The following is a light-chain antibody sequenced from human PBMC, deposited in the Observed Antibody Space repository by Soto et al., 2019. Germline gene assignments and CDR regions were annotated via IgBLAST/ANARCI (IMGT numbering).Light chain of an antibody. CDR1: SSYIGTNA. CDR2: STN. Sequence: QSVLTQPPSASGTPGQRVTISCSGSSSYIGTNALNWYQQLPGTAPKLLIYSTNQRPSGVPVRFSGSKSVTSASLAISGLQSEDDADYYCAVWDDNLNGWLFGGGTKVTVL. V-gene: IGLV1-44*01. J-gene: IGLJ3*02. CDR3: AVWDDNLNGWL.